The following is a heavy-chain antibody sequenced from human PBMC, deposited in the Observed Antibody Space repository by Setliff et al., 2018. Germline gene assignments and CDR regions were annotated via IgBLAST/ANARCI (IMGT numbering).Heavy chain of an antibody. D-gene: IGHD3-10*01. CDR2: VSHSEST. CDR1: EFYVSHTY. J-gene: IGHJ4*02. CDR3: ARRDGSIIYREFFDY. Sequence: GSLRLSCVASEFYVSHTYMSWVRQAPGKGLEWLGEVSHSESTNYNPSLKSRVTMSVDTSKNQFSLMLTSVTAADTAVYYCARRDGSIIYREFFDYWGQGALVTVSS. V-gene: IGHV4-34*01.